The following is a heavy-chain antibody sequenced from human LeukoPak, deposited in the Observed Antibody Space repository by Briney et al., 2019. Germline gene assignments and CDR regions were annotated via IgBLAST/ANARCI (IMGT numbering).Heavy chain of an antibody. Sequence: SETLSLTCTVSGGSISSYYWSWIRQPAGKGLEWIGRIYTSGSTHYNPSLKSRVTMSVDTSKNQFSLKLSSVTAADTAVYYCARQHDSYYYYYIDVWGSGTTVTVSS. CDR1: GGSISSYY. J-gene: IGHJ6*03. V-gene: IGHV4-4*07. CDR3: ARQHDSYYYYYIDV. CDR2: IYTSGST.